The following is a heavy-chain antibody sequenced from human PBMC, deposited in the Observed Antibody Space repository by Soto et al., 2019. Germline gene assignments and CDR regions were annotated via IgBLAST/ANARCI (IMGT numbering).Heavy chain of an antibody. CDR1: GGSISGSY. Sequence: ETLXXTXSVSGGSISGSYWSWIRQSPGKGLEWLGYVYYTGSTNYSPSLRSRVSISVDTSKNEFSLRLSSVTAADTAVYFCARSVAVPGAHIDYWGQGTQVTVSS. V-gene: IGHV4-59*01. CDR2: VYYTGST. CDR3: ARSVAVPGAHIDY. D-gene: IGHD6-19*01. J-gene: IGHJ4*02.